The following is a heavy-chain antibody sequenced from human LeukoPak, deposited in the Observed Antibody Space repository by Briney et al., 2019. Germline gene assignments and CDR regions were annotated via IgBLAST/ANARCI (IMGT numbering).Heavy chain of an antibody. CDR2: IKRDGNDK. V-gene: IGHV3-7*01. CDR3: ARVGYVVAATWDY. D-gene: IGHD2-15*01. CDR1: GFTFSSYA. J-gene: IGHJ4*02. Sequence: GGSLRLSCAASGFTFSSYAMSWVRQAPGKGLDWVASIKRDGNDKYYVDSVKGRFSISRDNAKNSLYLQMNSLRAEDTAVYYCARVGYVVAATWDYWGQGTLVTVSS.